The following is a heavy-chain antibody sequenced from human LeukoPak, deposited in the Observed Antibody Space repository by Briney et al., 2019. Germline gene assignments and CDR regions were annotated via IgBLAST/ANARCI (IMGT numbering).Heavy chain of an antibody. V-gene: IGHV3-9*01. CDR3: TKDRGKWLPGLFDY. CDR2: IIWKSGRI. D-gene: IGHD5-18*01. J-gene: IGHJ4*02. Sequence: GGSLRLSCAASGFTFDDYSMHWVRQVPGKGLEWVSGIIWKSGRIDYADSVKGRFTISRDNAKKSLYLQMNSLRAEDTALYYCTKDRGKWLPGLFDYWGQGTLVTASS. CDR1: GFTFDDYS.